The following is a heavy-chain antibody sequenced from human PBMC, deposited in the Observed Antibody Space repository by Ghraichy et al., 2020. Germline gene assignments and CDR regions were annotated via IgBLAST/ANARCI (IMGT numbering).Heavy chain of an antibody. CDR2: ISSSSSTI. J-gene: IGHJ6*02. Sequence: GGSLRLSCAASGFTFSSYSMNWVRQAPGKGLEWVSYISSSSSTIYYADSVKGRFTISRDNAKNSLYLQMNSLRDEDTAVYYCARGDIVVVPAARGLGMDVWGQGTTVTVSS. CDR1: GFTFSSYS. V-gene: IGHV3-48*02. D-gene: IGHD2-2*01. CDR3: ARGDIVVVPAARGLGMDV.